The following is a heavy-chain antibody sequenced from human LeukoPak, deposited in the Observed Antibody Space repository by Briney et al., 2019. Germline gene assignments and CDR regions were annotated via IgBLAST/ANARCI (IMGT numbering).Heavy chain of an antibody. D-gene: IGHD5-18*01. V-gene: IGHV1-24*01. J-gene: IGHJ4*02. Sequence: GASVKVSCKVSGYTLTELSMHWVRQAPGKGLEWMGGFDPEDGETIYAQKFQGRVTMTEDTSTDTAYMALSSLRSEDTAVYYCATLKRGYSYIFDYWGQGTLVTVSS. CDR1: GYTLTELS. CDR2: FDPEDGET. CDR3: ATLKRGYSYIFDY.